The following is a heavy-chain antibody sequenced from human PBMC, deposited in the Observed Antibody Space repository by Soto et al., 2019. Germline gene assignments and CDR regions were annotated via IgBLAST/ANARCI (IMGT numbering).Heavy chain of an antibody. CDR1: GFTFSSYA. D-gene: IGHD6-19*01. Sequence: LRLSCAASGFTFSSYAMSWVRQAPGKGLEWVSAISGSGYSTYYADSVKGRFTISRDNSKNTLYLQMNSLRAEDTAVYYCAKEGEHSSGWANFDYWGQGTLVTVSS. CDR2: ISGSGYST. J-gene: IGHJ4*02. CDR3: AKEGEHSSGWANFDY. V-gene: IGHV3-23*01.